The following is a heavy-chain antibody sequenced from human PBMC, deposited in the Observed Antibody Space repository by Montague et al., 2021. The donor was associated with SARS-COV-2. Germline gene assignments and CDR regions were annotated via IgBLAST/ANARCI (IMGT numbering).Heavy chain of an antibody. D-gene: IGHD3-9*01. Sequence: SETLSLTCAVLGGSLSNHYWTWVRQPPGKGLEWLGEVNQSGGTTHYNPSRKGIVKFSVDRSSNLMSLNLSSVAAAATAVYYCARVPLYFEGFDSWGPGILVAVSS. CDR3: ARVPLYFEGFDS. CDR2: VNQSGGT. J-gene: IGHJ4*02. V-gene: IGHV4-34*01. CDR1: GGSLSNHY.